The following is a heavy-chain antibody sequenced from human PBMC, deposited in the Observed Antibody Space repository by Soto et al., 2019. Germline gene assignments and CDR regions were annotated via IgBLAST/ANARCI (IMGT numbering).Heavy chain of an antibody. CDR3: AKSLSLLIGMNFYC. J-gene: IGHJ4*02. V-gene: IGHV3-23*01. D-gene: IGHD2-8*01. Sequence: PGGSLRLSCAASGFVFSGYAMIWVSQAPGKGLEWVSTVSGTGGTTYYADSVKGRFTISRENFRNTLYLQMNSLRAEDSALYFCAKSLSLLIGMNFYCWGQGSRVTVSS. CDR2: VSGTGGTT. CDR1: GFVFSGYA.